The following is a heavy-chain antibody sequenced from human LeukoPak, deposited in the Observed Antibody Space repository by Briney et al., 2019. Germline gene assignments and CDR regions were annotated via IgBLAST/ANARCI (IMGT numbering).Heavy chain of an antibody. CDR2: IKSDGSN. CDR3: ARGMSGYYGMDV. J-gene: IGHJ6*02. CDR1: GFTFSSYW. Sequence: PGGSLRLSCAASGFTFSSYWMHWVRQAPGKGLAWVSRIKSDGSNYYADSVKGRFTIFRDNAKNTLYLQMNSLRAEDTAVYYCARGMSGYYGMDVWGQGTTVTVSS. V-gene: IGHV3-74*01.